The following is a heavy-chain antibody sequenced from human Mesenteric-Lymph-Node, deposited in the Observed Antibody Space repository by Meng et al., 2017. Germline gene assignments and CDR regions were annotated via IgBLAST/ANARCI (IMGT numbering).Heavy chain of an antibody. V-gene: IGHV5-51*01. Sequence: KVSCKGSGYTFTTYWIGWVRQMPGKGLEWMGIIYPGNSETRYSPSFQGQVTISADKSINTAYLQWSSLKASDTAMYYCARHAGKGYSSSWSEYYFAYWGQGTLVTVSS. CDR1: GYTFTTYW. CDR3: ARHAGKGYSSSWSEYYFAY. D-gene: IGHD6-13*01. CDR2: IYPGNSET. J-gene: IGHJ4*02.